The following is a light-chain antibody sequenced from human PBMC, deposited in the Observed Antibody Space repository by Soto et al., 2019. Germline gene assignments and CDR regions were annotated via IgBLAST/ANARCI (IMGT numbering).Light chain of an antibody. Sequence: QSVLTQPLSVSASPGQRVTISCSGGSSNIRSNTVAWHQHLPGTAPPRLIFPAGQRPSGVPGRFSGSKSGTAASLAISGLQSEDEGDYYWAAWESSVNGYVFGPGTQLTVL. CDR2: PAG. J-gene: IGLJ1*01. CDR1: SSNIRSNT. CDR3: AAWESSVNGYV. V-gene: IGLV1-44*01.